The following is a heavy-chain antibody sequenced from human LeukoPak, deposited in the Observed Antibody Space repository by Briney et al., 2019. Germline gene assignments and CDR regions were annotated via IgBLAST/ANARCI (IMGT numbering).Heavy chain of an antibody. CDR2: ISSSTSTI. V-gene: IGHV3-48*01. J-gene: IGHJ4*02. CDR3: ARGGNSLDY. D-gene: IGHD3-10*01. Sequence: GGSLRLSRAGSGFTFSSYSMNWVRQAPGEGLEWVSYISSSTSTIYYADSVKGRFTISRDNAKNSLYLQMNSLRLEDTAVYYCARGGNSLDYWGQGTLVTVSS. CDR1: GFTFSSYS.